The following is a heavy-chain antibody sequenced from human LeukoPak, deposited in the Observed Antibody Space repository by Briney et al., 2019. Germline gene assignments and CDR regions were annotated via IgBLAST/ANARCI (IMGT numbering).Heavy chain of an antibody. J-gene: IGHJ4*02. CDR1: AASFSSGDFS. V-gene: IGHV4-30-2*01. Sequence: PSETLSLTCAFSAASFSSGDFSWSWIRQPPGKGPEWIGYIYRSGATYYNPSLKSRVTMSVDRSKNQFSLKLSSVTAADTAVYYCARGLGVRGVILTYFDSWGQGTLVTVSS. CDR3: ARGLGVRGVILTYFDS. CDR2: IYRSGAT. D-gene: IGHD3-10*01.